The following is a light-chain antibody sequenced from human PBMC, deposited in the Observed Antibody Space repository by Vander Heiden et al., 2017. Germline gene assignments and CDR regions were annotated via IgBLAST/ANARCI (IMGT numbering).Light chain of an antibody. CDR2: GNS. CDR1: SSNIGGDYG. J-gene: IGLJ2*01. CDR3: QSYDRSLSGTVV. V-gene: IGLV1-40*01. Sequence: QSVLTQPPSASGAPAQTLTISWTGSSSNIGGDYGVHWYQQYPETAAKPLIYGNSKRPTGAPDRFSGSKSGTSASLAITGLQAEDEADYYCQSYDRSLSGTVVFGGGTKLTVL.